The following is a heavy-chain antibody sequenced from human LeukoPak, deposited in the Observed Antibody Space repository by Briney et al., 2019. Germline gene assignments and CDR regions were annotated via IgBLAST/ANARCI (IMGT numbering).Heavy chain of an antibody. J-gene: IGHJ4*02. V-gene: IGHV4-59*01. D-gene: IGHD2-21*01. Sequence: SETLSLICSVSGGSSSSYYWTWFRQPPGKGLEWIAYIYYTASSTYYNPSLNSRATISVDTSKNQVSLKLSSVTAADTAVYYCAGNVRRIAPVFWGQGTQVTVSS. CDR3: AGNVRRIAPVF. CDR2: IYYTASST. CDR1: GGSSSSYY.